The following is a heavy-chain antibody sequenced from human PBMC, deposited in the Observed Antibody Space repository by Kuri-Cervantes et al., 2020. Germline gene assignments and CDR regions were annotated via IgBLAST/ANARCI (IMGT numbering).Heavy chain of an antibody. CDR3: ARWIGGFDP. J-gene: IGHJ5*02. V-gene: IGHV3-33*01. CDR2: IWYDGSNK. D-gene: IGHD2-2*03. CDR1: GFTFSSYG. Sequence: GESLKISCAASGFTFSSYGMHWVRQAPGKGLEWVAVIWYDGSNKYYADSVKGRFTISRDNAKNSLLLQMNSLRVDDTALYYCARWIGGFDPWGQGTLVTVSS.